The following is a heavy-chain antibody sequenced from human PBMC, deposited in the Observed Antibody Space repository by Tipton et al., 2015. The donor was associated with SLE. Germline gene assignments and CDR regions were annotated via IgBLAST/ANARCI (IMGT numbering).Heavy chain of an antibody. CDR3: ASSTSGWFRFFDY. CDR2: ISWNSGSI. D-gene: IGHD6-19*01. V-gene: IGHV3-9*01. Sequence: SLRLSCAASGFSFGDYAMHWVRQAPGKGLEWVSGISWNSGSIDYADSVKGRFTISRDNSKHTVYLQMDSLSADDTAVYYCASSTSGWFRFFDYWGQGTLVTVSA. J-gene: IGHJ4*02. CDR1: GFSFGDYA.